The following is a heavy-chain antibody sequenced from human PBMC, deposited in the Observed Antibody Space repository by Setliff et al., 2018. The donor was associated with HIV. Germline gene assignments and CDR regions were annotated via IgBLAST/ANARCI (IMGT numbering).Heavy chain of an antibody. Sequence: SVKVSCKGSGNTFTSFAINWVRQAPGQGLEWLGRIIPVFGTANYAQKFQARVTITVDKSTNTAYMALSSLRHDDTDIYYCARGIAATLDYWGQGTLVTVSS. V-gene: IGHV1-69*06. D-gene: IGHD6-13*01. J-gene: IGHJ4*02. CDR3: ARGIAATLDY. CDR1: GNTFTSFA. CDR2: IIPVFGTA.